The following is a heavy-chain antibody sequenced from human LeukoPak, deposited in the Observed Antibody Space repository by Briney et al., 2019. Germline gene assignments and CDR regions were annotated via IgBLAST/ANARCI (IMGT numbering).Heavy chain of an antibody. J-gene: IGHJ4*02. CDR1: GFTFSSYA. Sequence: GGSLRLSCAASGFTFSSYAMSWVRQAPGKGLEWVSAITNSGGSTYYADSVKGRFTISRDNSKNTLFLQMNSLRADDTAVYYCAKISVTLTRDYWGQGTLVTVSS. CDR2: ITNSGGST. D-gene: IGHD6-19*01. CDR3: AKISVTLTRDY. V-gene: IGHV3-23*01.